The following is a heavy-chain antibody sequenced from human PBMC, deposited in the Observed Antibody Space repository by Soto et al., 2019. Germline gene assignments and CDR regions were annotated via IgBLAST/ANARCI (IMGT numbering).Heavy chain of an antibody. CDR1: GYTFTSYG. V-gene: IGHV1-18*01. J-gene: IGHJ5*02. Sequence: QVQLVQSGAEVKKPGASVKVSCKASGYTFTSYGISWVRQAPGQGLEWMGWISAYNGNTNYAQKLQGRVTMTTDTSTSTAYMGLTSLRADDTAVYYCARNYYGSGSYLRMGGNWFDPWGQGTLVTVSS. CDR3: ARNYYGSGSYLRMGGNWFDP. D-gene: IGHD3-10*01. CDR2: ISAYNGNT.